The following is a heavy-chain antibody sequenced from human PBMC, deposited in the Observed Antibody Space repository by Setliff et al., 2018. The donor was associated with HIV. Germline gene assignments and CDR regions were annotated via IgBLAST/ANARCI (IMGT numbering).Heavy chain of an antibody. CDR2: INHSGNT. CDR3: AGHRASSSGFPLDF. Sequence: SETLSLTCSVYGDSIGSNTFYWGWLRQPPGKEPEWIGSINHSGNTYYYPSLKSRVTMSVDTSKNQFSLRLSSVTATDTAVYYCAGHRASSSGFPLDFWGQGILVTVSS. D-gene: IGHD6-6*01. CDR1: GDSIGSNTFY. V-gene: IGHV4-39*01. J-gene: IGHJ4*02.